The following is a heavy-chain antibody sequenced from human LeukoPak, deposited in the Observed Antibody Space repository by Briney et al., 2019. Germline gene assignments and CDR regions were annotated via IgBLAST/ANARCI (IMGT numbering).Heavy chain of an antibody. V-gene: IGHV3-23*01. CDR2: ISGSGDST. CDR1: GFTSSSYA. CDR3: ARLLLRGGYFDY. D-gene: IGHD3-22*01. Sequence: GGSLRLSCAASGFTSSSYAMSWVRQAPGKGLEWVSVISGSGDSTYYSDSVKGRFTISSDNSQNTLYLQMNSLRAEDTAVYYCARLLLRGGYFDYWGQGTLVTVSS. J-gene: IGHJ4*02.